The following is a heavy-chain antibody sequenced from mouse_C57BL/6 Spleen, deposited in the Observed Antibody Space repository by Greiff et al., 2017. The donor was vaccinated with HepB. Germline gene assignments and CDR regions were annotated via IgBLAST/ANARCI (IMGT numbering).Heavy chain of an antibody. D-gene: IGHD4-1*02. J-gene: IGHJ4*01. V-gene: IGHV1-66*01. CDR2: IYPGSGNT. Sequence: QLQQSGPELVKPGASVKISCKASGYSFTSYYIHWVKQRPGQGLEWIGWIYPGSGNTKYNEKFKGKATLTADTSSSTAYMKLSSLTSEDSAVYYCSPTGSYYYAMDYWGQGTSVTVSS. CDR3: SPTGSYYYAMDY. CDR1: GYSFTSYY.